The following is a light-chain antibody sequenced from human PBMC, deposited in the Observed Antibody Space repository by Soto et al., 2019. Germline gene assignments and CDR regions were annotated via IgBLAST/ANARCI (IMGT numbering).Light chain of an antibody. CDR2: DVT. J-gene: IGLJ3*02. V-gene: IGLV2-14*01. Sequence: QSALTQPASVSGSPGQSITISCTGTSSDIGSYNYVSWYQQHPGKAPKFMIYDVTSRPSGVSSRFSGSKSGNTASLTISGLQAEDEADYYCSSYTTTVTLGVEFGGGTKLTVL. CDR3: SSYTTTVTLGVE. CDR1: SSDIGSYNY.